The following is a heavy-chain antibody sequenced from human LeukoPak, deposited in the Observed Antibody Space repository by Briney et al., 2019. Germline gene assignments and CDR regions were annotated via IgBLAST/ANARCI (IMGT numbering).Heavy chain of an antibody. CDR1: GFTFSSYG. D-gene: IGHD3-10*01. CDR3: AKDHNGSGSYYYYYYYGMDV. V-gene: IGHV3-30*18. J-gene: IGHJ6*02. CDR2: ISYDGSNK. Sequence: PGRSLRLSCAASGFTFSSYGMHRVRQAPGKGLEWVAVISYDGSNKYYADSVKGRFTISRDNSKNTLYLQMNSLRAEDTAVYYCAKDHNGSGSYYYYYYYGMDVWGQGTTVTVSS.